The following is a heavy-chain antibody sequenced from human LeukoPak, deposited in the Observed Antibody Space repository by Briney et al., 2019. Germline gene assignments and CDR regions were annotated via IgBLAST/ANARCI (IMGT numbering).Heavy chain of an antibody. J-gene: IGHJ4*02. CDR2: IYHRGST. CDR1: GYSISNGYY. D-gene: IGHD3-3*01. Sequence: SETLSLTCTVSGYSISNGYYWGWIRQPPGKGLEWVGSIYHRGSTYYNPSLRSRVTISLDRSKKKFSLKLTSVTAADTAVYFCARGAEYYAIWRGYAGYSDYWGQGISVTVSS. V-gene: IGHV4-38-2*02. CDR3: ARGAEYYAIWRGYAGYSDY.